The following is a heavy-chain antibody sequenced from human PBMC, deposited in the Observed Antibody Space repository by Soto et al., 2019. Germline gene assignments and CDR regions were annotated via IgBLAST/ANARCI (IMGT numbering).Heavy chain of an antibody. V-gene: IGHV4-4*02. J-gene: IGHJ4*02. CDR1: GGSITSTNW. CDR3: XXXXXXXXXXYLFDY. D-gene: IGHD2-21*01. CDR2: IHHSGST. Sequence: PSETLSLTCDVSGGSITSTNWWTWVRQSPGKRLEWIGEIHHSGSTNYNPSLTSRVLISVDKSKNQFSLKLTSVTAADTAVYYXXXXXXXXXXXYLFDYWGQGTLVTVS.